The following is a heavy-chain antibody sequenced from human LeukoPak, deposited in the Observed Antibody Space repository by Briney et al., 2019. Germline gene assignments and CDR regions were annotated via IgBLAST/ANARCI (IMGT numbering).Heavy chain of an antibody. Sequence: PGGSLRLSCAASGFTFSSYAMSWVRQAPGKGLEWVSDISGSGGSTYYADSVKGRFTISRDNSKNTLYLQMNSLRAEDTAVYYCAKDSWIQLWSNFDYWGQGTLVTVSS. CDR1: GFTFSSYA. CDR3: AKDSWIQLWSNFDY. CDR2: ISGSGGST. V-gene: IGHV3-23*01. D-gene: IGHD5-18*01. J-gene: IGHJ4*02.